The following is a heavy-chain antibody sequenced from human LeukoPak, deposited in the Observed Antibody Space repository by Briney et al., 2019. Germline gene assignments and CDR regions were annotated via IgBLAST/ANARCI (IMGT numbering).Heavy chain of an antibody. D-gene: IGHD3-22*01. V-gene: IGHV3-30-3*01. Sequence: GRSLRLSCAASGFTFSSYARHWVRQAPGKGLEWVAVISYDGSNKYYADSVKGRFTISRDNSKNTLYLQMNSLRAEDTAVYYCARSMIVVVIADYWGQGTLVTVSS. CDR2: ISYDGSNK. CDR3: ARSMIVVVIADY. J-gene: IGHJ4*02. CDR1: GFTFSSYA.